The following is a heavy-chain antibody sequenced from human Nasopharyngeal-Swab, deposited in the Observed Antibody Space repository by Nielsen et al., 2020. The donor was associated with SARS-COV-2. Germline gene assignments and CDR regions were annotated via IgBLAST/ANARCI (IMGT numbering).Heavy chain of an antibody. J-gene: IGHJ4*02. Sequence: GESLKISCAASGFIFSGSAMHWVRQASGKGLEWVGRIRSKANSYATAYAASVKGRFTISRDDSKNTAYLQMNSLKTEDTAVYYCTLRPYDSSGWSFDYWGQGTLVTVSS. V-gene: IGHV3-73*01. CDR3: TLRPYDSSGWSFDY. CDR1: GFIFSGSA. D-gene: IGHD3-22*01. CDR2: IRSKANSYAT.